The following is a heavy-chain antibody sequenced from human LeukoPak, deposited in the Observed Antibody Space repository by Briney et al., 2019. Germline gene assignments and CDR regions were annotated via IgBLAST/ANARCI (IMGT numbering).Heavy chain of an antibody. D-gene: IGHD5-12*01. CDR2: TSGSGDKT. CDR1: GFIFSTHA. V-gene: IGHV3-23*01. J-gene: IGHJ4*02. CDR3: AKDRNIVPTGNDY. Sequence: GGSLRLSCAASGFIFSTHAMTWVRQAPGKGLEWVAATSGSGDKTCYADFVKGRFTISRDNSQKTLYLQLNSLRAEDTAMYYCAKDRNIVPTGNDYWGQGTVVTVSS.